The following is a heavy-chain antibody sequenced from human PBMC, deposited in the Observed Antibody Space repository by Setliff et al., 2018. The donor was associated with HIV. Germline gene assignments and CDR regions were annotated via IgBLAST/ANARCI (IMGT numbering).Heavy chain of an antibody. CDR3: AKGDSFVYSYVYPDY. D-gene: IGHD3-22*01. Sequence: VGSLRLSCVTSGFSFSRYTMMWVRQAPGKGLEWVSSITSNLRYIYADSVKGRFTISRDNTRNSLYLQMNSLRAEDTALYYCAKGDSFVYSYVYPDYWGQGTLVTVSS. CDR2: ITSNLRYI. CDR1: GFSFSRYT. J-gene: IGHJ4*02. V-gene: IGHV3-21*01.